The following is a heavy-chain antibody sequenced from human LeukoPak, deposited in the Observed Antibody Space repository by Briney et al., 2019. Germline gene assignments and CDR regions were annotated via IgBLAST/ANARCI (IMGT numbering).Heavy chain of an antibody. Sequence: SVKVSCKASGGTFSSYAISWVRQAPGQGLEWMGRIIPILGIANYAQKFQGRVTITADKSTSTAYMELSSLRSEDTAVYYCARRLTPYYDILTGYRGFDPWGREPWSPSPQ. J-gene: IGHJ5*02. V-gene: IGHV1-69*04. CDR1: GGTFSSYA. D-gene: IGHD3-9*01. CDR2: IIPILGIA. CDR3: ARRLTPYYDILTGYRGFDP.